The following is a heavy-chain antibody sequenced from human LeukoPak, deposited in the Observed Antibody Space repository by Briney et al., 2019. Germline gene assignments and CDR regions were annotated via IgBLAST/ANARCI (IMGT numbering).Heavy chain of an antibody. Sequence: GGSLRLSCAASGFTFSSYYMGWVRQVPGKGLEWVANIKHDGSEKFYVDSVKGRFTISRDNAKNSLYLQMNSLRAEDTAVYYCARCRDGYKHFDYWGQGILVTVSS. CDR2: IKHDGSEK. J-gene: IGHJ4*02. CDR3: ARCRDGYKHFDY. D-gene: IGHD5-24*01. V-gene: IGHV3-7*01. CDR1: GFTFSSYY.